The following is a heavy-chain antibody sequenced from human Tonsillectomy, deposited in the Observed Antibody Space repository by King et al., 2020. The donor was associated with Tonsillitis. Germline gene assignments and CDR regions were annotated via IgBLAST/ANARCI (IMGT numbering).Heavy chain of an antibody. D-gene: IGHD3-9*01. V-gene: IGHV3-23*04. Sequence: VQLVESGGGLVQPGGSLRLSCAASGFTFSSYAMSWVRQTPGKGLEWVSTISGSGGSTYYADSVKGRCTISRDNSKNTLYLQMNRPRAEDAAVYDCAKFQLGRSSWLPPRAIDIWGPGTMVTGSP. CDR3: AKFQLGRSSWLPPRAIDI. CDR2: ISGSGGST. J-gene: IGHJ3*02. CDR1: GFTFSSYA.